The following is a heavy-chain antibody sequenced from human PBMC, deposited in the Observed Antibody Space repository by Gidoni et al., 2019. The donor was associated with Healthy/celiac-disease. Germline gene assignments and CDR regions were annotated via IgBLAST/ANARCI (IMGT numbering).Heavy chain of an antibody. Sequence: QVQLVESGGGVVQPGRSLRLSFAASGFTFSSYGMHWVRQAPGKGLEWVAVIWYDVSNKYYADSVKGRFTISRDNSKNTLYLQMNSLRAEDTAVYYCARVAYCGGDCYRHLDYWGQGTLVTVSS. V-gene: IGHV3-33*01. CDR2: IWYDVSNK. D-gene: IGHD2-21*02. CDR3: ARVAYCGGDCYRHLDY. J-gene: IGHJ4*02. CDR1: GFTFSSYG.